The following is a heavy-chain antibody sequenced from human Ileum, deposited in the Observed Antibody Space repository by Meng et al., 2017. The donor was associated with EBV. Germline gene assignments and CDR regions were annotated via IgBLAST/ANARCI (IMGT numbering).Heavy chain of an antibody. CDR2: IYYSGRT. CDR3: ARPIAAAGWFDP. Sequence: QLQVQESGPGLGKPSETLSLTCTVSGGPINSSSYYWGWIRQPPGKGLEWIGSIYYSGRTYYNPSLKSRVTISVDTSKNQFSLKLSSVTAADTAVYYCARPIAAAGWFDPWGQGTLVTVSS. CDR1: GGPINSSSYY. J-gene: IGHJ5*02. D-gene: IGHD6-13*01. V-gene: IGHV4-39*01.